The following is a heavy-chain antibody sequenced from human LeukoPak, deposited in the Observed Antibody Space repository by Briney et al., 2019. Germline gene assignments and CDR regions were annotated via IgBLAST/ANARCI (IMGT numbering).Heavy chain of an antibody. J-gene: IGHJ4*02. CDR3: ARGYYNDAGYSNPFDY. V-gene: IGHV4-59*11. D-gene: IGHD3-9*01. CDR2: VHHSGTT. CDR1: GASISSLY. Sequence: SETLSLTCTVSGASISSLYWSWLRQPPGKGLEWIGYVHHSGTTNYNPSLKSRVTISMDASKNQFSLKLSPVTAADTAVYYCARGYYNDAGYSNPFDYWGQGTLVTVSS.